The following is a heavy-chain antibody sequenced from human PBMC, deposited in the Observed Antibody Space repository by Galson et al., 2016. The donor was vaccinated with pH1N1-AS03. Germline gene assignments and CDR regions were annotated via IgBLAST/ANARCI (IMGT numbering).Heavy chain of an antibody. CDR1: GDTFSRST. D-gene: IGHD6-13*01. Sequence: SVKVSCKGSGDTFSRSTISWVRQVPGQGLHWMGGIIPIFGTPKYSQTFQGRVTITADESSTTAYMELRSLRSADTAVYYFARAAAGTASLVWGQGTLVTVSS. V-gene: IGHV1-69*13. J-gene: IGHJ4*02. CDR2: IIPIFGTP. CDR3: ARAAAGTASLV.